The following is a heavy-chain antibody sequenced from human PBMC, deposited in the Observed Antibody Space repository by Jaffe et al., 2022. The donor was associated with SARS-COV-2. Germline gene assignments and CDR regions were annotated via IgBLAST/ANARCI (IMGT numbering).Heavy chain of an antibody. D-gene: IGHD6-19*01. Sequence: EVQLVESGGGVVQPGGSLRLSCAASGFTFDDYAMHWVRQAPGKGLEWVSLISGDGGSTYYADSVKGRFTISRDNSKNSLYLQMNSLRTEDTALYYCAKEAHVIAVAGPQMADYWGQGTLVTVSS. CDR1: GFTFDDYA. V-gene: IGHV3-43*02. CDR3: AKEAHVIAVAGPQMADY. J-gene: IGHJ4*02. CDR2: ISGDGGST.